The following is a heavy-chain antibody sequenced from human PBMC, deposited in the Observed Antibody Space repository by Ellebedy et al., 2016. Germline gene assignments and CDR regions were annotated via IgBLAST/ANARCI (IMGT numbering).Heavy chain of an antibody. CDR1: GFTFSNSW. Sequence: GESLKISCAASGFTFSNSWMSWVRQAPGKGLEWVANINEDGSKKYYVDSVKGRFAISRDNPKNSLYLQMNSLRAEDTAVYYCARDFDCWGQGTLVTVSS. CDR2: INEDGSKK. CDR3: ARDFDC. J-gene: IGHJ4*02. V-gene: IGHV3-7*01.